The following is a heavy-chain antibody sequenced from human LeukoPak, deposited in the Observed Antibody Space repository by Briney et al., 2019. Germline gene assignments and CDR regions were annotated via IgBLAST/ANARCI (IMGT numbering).Heavy chain of an antibody. CDR2: INHSGST. J-gene: IGHJ6*02. CDR3: ARQASRYYDFWSGYPGRYYYYGMDV. V-gene: IGHV4-39*01. Sequence: PSETLSLTCTVSGGSISSGGYYWSWIRQPPGKGLEWIGEINHSGSTNYNPSLKSRVTISVDTSKNQFSLKLSSVTAADTAVYYCARQASRYYDFWSGYPGRYYYYGMDVWGQGTTVTVSS. D-gene: IGHD3-3*01. CDR1: GGSISSGGYY.